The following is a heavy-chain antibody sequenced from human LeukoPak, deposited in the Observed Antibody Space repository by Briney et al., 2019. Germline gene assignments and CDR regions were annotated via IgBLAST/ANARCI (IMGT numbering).Heavy chain of an antibody. Sequence: SETLSLTCTVSGGSISGSIYYWDWIRQTPGKGLEWIGSIHYSGSTYYNPSLKSRVTIFVDTSKNQFSLKLRSVTAADTAVYCCARGDFWSGQQLDYWGQGTLVTVSS. V-gene: IGHV4-39*01. CDR1: GGSISGSIYY. J-gene: IGHJ4*02. CDR2: IHYSGST. D-gene: IGHD3-3*01. CDR3: ARGDFWSGQQLDY.